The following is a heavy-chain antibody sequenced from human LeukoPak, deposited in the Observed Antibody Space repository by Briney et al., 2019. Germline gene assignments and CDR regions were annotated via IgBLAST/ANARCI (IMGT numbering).Heavy chain of an antibody. Sequence: GRSLRLSCTTSGFIFNRHAFHWVRQAPGKGLEWVAVIGYDGIHKYYADSVKGRLTISRDDSKNTLYLQMDSLRTEDTAVYYCARDMIMGGPPDYLDYWGQGTLVTVSS. CDR2: IGYDGIHK. D-gene: IGHD3-22*01. CDR3: ARDMIMGGPPDYLDY. CDR1: GFIFNRHA. V-gene: IGHV3-30*04. J-gene: IGHJ4*02.